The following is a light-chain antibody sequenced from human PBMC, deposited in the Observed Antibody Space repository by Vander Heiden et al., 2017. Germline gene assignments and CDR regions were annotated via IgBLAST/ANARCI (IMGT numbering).Light chain of an antibody. J-gene: IGLJ3*02. CDR1: SEHSSYA. Sequence: QLALTQSPSAPASLGAPVKPPCTPSSEHSSYAIPRHAQQPEQAPRYSMKLNSDGSQSKGDGIPDRFSGSSSGAEPYLTISSLQSWDEADYYCQTWGTGIWVFGGGTKLTVL. CDR2: LNSDGSQ. CDR3: QTWGTGIWV. V-gene: IGLV4-69*01.